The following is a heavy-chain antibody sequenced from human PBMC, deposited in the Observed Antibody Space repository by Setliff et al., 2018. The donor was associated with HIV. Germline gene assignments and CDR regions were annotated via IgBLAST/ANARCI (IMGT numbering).Heavy chain of an antibody. V-gene: IGHV3-7*01. CDR1: GFTFSSYW. J-gene: IGHJ4*02. CDR2: IKQDGSEK. D-gene: IGHD6-13*01. CDR3: ARDHSIAAAGTTDY. Sequence: GGSLRLSCAASGFTFSSYWMSWVRQAPGKGLEWVANIKQDGSEKYYVDSVKGRFTISRDNAKNSLYLQMNSLRAEDTAVYYCARDHSIAAAGTTDYWGQGTLVTVS.